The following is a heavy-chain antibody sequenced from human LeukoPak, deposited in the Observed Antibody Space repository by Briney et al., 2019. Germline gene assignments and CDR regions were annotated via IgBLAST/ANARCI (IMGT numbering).Heavy chain of an antibody. CDR2: IYYSGST. Sequence: SETLSLTCTVSGGSISSGDYYWSWIRQPPGKGLEWIGYIYYSGSTYYNPSLKSRVTISVDTSKNQFSLKLSSVTAADTAVYYCARDRGGSWYYFDYWGQGTLVTVSS. D-gene: IGHD1-26*01. J-gene: IGHJ4*02. CDR3: ARDRGGSWYYFDY. V-gene: IGHV4-30-4*08. CDR1: GGSISSGDYY.